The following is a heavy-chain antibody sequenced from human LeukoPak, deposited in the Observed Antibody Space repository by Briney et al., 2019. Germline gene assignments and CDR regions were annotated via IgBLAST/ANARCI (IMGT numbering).Heavy chain of an antibody. CDR3: AKDNTFDP. V-gene: IGHV3-9*01. CDR2: ISWNSGSI. Sequence: PGRSLRLACAASGFTFDDYAMHWVRHAPGKGLEWVSGISWNSGSIGYADSVKGRFTISRDNAKNSLYLQMNSLRAEDTALYYCAKDNTFDPWGQGTLVTVSS. J-gene: IGHJ5*02. CDR1: GFTFDDYA.